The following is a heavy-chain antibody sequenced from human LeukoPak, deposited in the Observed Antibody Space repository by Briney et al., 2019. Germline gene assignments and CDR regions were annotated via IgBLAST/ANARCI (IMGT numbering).Heavy chain of an antibody. D-gene: IGHD4-17*01. J-gene: IGHJ3*02. Sequence: GGSLRLSCTASGFTSSAYAMMWVRQAPGKGPEWVSAIRGGGTSEFYADSVKGRFRISRDNSKDTLFLQMNSLRAEDTAVYYCARDPNGDYIGAFDMWGPGTMVTVSS. CDR2: IRGGGTSE. V-gene: IGHV3-23*01. CDR3: ARDPNGDYIGAFDM. CDR1: GFTSSAYA.